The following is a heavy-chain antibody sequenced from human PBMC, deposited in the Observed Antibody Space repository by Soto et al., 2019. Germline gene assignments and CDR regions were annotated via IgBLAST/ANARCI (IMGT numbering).Heavy chain of an antibody. Sequence: PGGSLRLSCAASGFTFSSYAMSWVRQAPGKGLEWVSAISGSGGSTYYADSVKGRLTISRDNSKNTLYLQMNSLRAEDTAVYYCAKDGSPSIFGVVRGYYYGMDVWGQGTTVTVSS. D-gene: IGHD3-3*01. J-gene: IGHJ6*02. CDR3: AKDGSPSIFGVVRGYYYGMDV. CDR2: ISGSGGST. V-gene: IGHV3-23*01. CDR1: GFTFSSYA.